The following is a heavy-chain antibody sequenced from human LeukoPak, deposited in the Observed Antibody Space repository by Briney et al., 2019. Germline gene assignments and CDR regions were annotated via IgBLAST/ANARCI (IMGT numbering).Heavy chain of an antibody. CDR3: ATDGMDV. Sequence: SETLSLTCTVSGGSISSSSYYWGWIRQPPGKGLEWIGEINHSGSTNYNPSLKSRVTISVDTSKNQFSLKLSSVTAADTAVYYCATDGMDVWGQGTTVTVSS. V-gene: IGHV4-39*07. CDR1: GGSISSSSYY. CDR2: INHSGST. J-gene: IGHJ6*02.